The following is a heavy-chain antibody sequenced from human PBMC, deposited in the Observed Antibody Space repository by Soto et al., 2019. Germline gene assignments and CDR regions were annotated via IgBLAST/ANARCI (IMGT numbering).Heavy chain of an antibody. V-gene: IGHV2-5*02. CDR2: IYWDDDK. J-gene: IGHJ4*02. Sequence: QITLNESGPTVVRPTETLTLTCRFSGFSLTTSGVGVGWIRQSPGKAPEWLALIYWDDDKRYSASLKSRLNNNKDTSKNQVFLTVSDLDPTDTATYYRAHRVLRTVFGLITKTAVYFHLWGQGTPVAISS. CDR1: GFSLTTSGVG. D-gene: IGHD3-3*01. CDR3: AHRVLRTVFGLITKTAVYFHL.